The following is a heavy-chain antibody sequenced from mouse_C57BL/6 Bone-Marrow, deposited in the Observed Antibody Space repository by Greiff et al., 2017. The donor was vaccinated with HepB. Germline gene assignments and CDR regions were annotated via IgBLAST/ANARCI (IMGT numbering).Heavy chain of an antibody. CDR1: GFTFSSYA. V-gene: IGHV5-4*01. J-gene: IGHJ1*03. CDR2: ISDGGSYT. D-gene: IGHD1-1*01. CDR3: VRELSGSSSDWYFAV. Sequence: EVMLVESGGGLVKPGGSLKLSCAASGFTFSSYAMSWVRQTPEKRLEWVATISDGGSYTYYPDNVKGRFTISRDNAKNNLYLQMSHLKSEDTAMYYCVRELSGSSSDWYFAVWGTETTVSASS.